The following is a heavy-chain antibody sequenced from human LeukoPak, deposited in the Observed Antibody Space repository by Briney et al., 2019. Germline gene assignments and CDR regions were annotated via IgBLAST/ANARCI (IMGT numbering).Heavy chain of an antibody. D-gene: IGHD3-10*01. CDR1: GFTFSSYW. CDR3: ARIGSLSPFL. J-gene: IGHJ4*02. Sequence: NPGGSLRLSCAASGFTFSSYWMHWVRQAPGKGLVWVSRIDTDGSTTSYADSVKGRITISRDNAKNTLYLQMNSLRAEDTAVYYCARIGSLSPFLWGQGTLVTVSS. CDR2: IDTDGSTT. V-gene: IGHV3-74*01.